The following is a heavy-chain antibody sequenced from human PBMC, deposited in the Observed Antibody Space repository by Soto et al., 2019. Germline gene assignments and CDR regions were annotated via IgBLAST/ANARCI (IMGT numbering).Heavy chain of an antibody. V-gene: IGHV1-18*01. CDR3: ARDGDFGVVTPVVGSNWFDP. CDR2: ISAYNGNT. D-gene: IGHD3-3*01. Sequence: ASVKVSCKASGYTFTSYGISWVRQAPGQGLEWMGWISAYNGNTNYAQKLQGRVTMTTDTSTSTAYMELRSLRSDDTAVYYCARDGDFGVVTPVVGSNWFDPWGQGTLVTVSS. J-gene: IGHJ5*02. CDR1: GYTFTSYG.